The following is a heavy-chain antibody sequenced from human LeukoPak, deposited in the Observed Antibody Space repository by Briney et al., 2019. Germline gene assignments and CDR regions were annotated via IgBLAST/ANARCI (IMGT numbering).Heavy chain of an antibody. V-gene: IGHV3-74*01. Sequence: GGSLRLSCAASGFTFNNYWMHWVRHAPGKGLVWVARTITHGTRANYADSVKGRFIISRDNANNTLYLQMNGLRDEHTGVYYALTGYYYYYMDVWGKGNAVPLSS. CDR1: GFTFNNYW. J-gene: IGHJ6*03. CDR2: TITHGTRA. CDR3: LTGYYYYYMDV.